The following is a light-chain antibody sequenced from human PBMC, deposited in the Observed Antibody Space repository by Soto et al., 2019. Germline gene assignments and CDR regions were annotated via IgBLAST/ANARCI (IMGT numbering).Light chain of an antibody. J-gene: IGKJ2*01. V-gene: IGKV3-20*01. Sequence: EIVLTQSPGTLSLSPGERATLSCRASQSISSSYLAWDQQKPGQSPRVLIYGASSRATGIPARFSGSRSGTVFTLPIRRLEPEDFAVYFCQQYGHPPPNAFGQGTKVQIK. CDR3: QQYGHPPPNA. CDR1: QSISSSY. CDR2: GAS.